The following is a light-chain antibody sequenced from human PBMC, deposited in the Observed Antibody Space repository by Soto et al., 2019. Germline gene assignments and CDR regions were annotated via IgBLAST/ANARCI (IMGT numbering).Light chain of an antibody. V-gene: IGLV2-8*01. Sequence: QSALTQPPSASGSPGQSVTISCAGSGSDIAVYDFVSWYQQHPGTAPKLIIYEVTKRPSGVPDRFSGSKSASTASLTVSGLQAEDEADYYCSSYAGSNTLVFGEGTKLTVL. CDR2: EVT. J-gene: IGLJ2*01. CDR1: GSDIAVYDF. CDR3: SSYAGSNTLV.